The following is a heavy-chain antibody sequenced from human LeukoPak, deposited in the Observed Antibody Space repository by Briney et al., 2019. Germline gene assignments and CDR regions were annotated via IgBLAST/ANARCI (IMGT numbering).Heavy chain of an antibody. V-gene: IGHV3-11*01. CDR3: AKDWTRYYYDSSGYYPSDY. D-gene: IGHD3-22*01. J-gene: IGHJ4*02. CDR1: GFIFSDNY. Sequence: GGSLRLSCAASGFIFSDNYMSWIRQAPGKGLEWISYISGSGSTIYYADSVKGRFTISRDNAKNSLYLQMNSLRAEDTAVYYCAKDWTRYYYDSSGYYPSDYWGQGTLVTVSS. CDR2: ISGSGSTI.